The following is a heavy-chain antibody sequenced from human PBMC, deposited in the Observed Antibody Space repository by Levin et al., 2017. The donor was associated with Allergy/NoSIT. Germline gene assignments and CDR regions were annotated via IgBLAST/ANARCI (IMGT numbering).Heavy chain of an antibody. CDR2: IYYSGST. V-gene: IGHV4-39*01. Sequence: SQTLSLTCTVSGGSISSSSYYWGWIRQPPGKGLEWIGSIYYSGSTYYHPSLKSRVTISVDTSKNQFSLKLSSVTAADTAVYYCATSLVVVAATAFDYWGQGTLVTVSS. J-gene: IGHJ4*02. CDR3: ATSLVVVAATAFDY. CDR1: GGSISSSSYY. D-gene: IGHD2-15*01.